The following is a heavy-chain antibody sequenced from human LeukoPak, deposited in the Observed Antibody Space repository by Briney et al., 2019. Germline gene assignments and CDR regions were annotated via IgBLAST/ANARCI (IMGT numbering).Heavy chain of an antibody. V-gene: IGHV4-61*02. Sequence: PSQTLSLTCTVSGGSISSGSYYWSWIRQPAGKGLEWIGRIYTSGSTNYNPSLKSRVTISVDTSKNQFSLKLSSVTAADTAVYYCARGVGATSRSFDYWDQGTLVTVSS. D-gene: IGHD1-26*01. CDR3: ARGVGATSRSFDY. CDR1: GGSISSGSYY. CDR2: IYTSGST. J-gene: IGHJ4*02.